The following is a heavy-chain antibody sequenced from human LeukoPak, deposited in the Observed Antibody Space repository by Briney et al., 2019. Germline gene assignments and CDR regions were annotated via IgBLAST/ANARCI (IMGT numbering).Heavy chain of an antibody. CDR3: ARGPHSWGFFDY. D-gene: IGHD7-27*01. CDR1: GNGFTTYW. V-gene: IGHV5-51*01. J-gene: IGHJ4*02. CDR2: IYPGDSDT. Sequence: XSLKISCKGSGNGFTTYWIAWVRQMPGKGLGWMGIIYPGDSDTRYSPSFQGQVTISADKSISTAYLQWSSLKASDTAMYYCARGPHSWGFFDYWGQGTLVTVSS.